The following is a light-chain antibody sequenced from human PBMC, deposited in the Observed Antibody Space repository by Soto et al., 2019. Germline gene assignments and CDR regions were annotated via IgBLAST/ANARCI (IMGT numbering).Light chain of an antibody. V-gene: IGKV1-5*03. Sequence: DIQMTQSPSTLSASVGDRVTIACRASQSISNSLAWYQQKPGKAPNLLIYKASTLESGVPSRFSGRGSGTEFTLAISSLQPDDFATYYCRQYGSYPVTFGGGTKVEMK. CDR3: RQYGSYPVT. CDR1: QSISNS. CDR2: KAS. J-gene: IGKJ4*01.